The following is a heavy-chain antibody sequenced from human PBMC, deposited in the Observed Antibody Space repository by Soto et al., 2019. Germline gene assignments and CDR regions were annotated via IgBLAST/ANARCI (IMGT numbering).Heavy chain of an antibody. Sequence: SETLSLTCTVSGGSISSDYWSWIRQPPGKGLEWIGYIYYSGSTNYNPSLKSRVTISVDTSKNQFSLKLSSVTAADTAVYYCARVPYGSGSYSWFDPWGQGTLVTVS. V-gene: IGHV4-59*01. J-gene: IGHJ5*02. CDR2: IYYSGST. CDR3: ARVPYGSGSYSWFDP. CDR1: GGSISSDY. D-gene: IGHD3-10*01.